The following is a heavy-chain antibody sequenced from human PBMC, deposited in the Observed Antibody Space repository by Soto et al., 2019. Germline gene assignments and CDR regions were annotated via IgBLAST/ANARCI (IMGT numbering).Heavy chain of an antibody. Sequence: EVQLLGSGGGLVQPGGSLRLSCAASGLTFSTYAMSWVRQAPGKGLEWVSSISGNGANTYYTDSVKGRFIISRDNSKNTLFLYIKSLGPEDTPFDYCAKDRPNYYGSGRGYYIAGGDYWGQGTLVTVSS. CDR3: AKDRPNYYGSGRGYYIAGGDY. J-gene: IGHJ4*02. D-gene: IGHD3-10*01. CDR2: ISGNGANT. CDR1: GLTFSTYA. V-gene: IGHV3-23*01.